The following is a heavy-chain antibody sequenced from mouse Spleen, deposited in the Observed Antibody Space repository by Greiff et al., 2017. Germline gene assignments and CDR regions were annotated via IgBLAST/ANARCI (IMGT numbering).Heavy chain of an antibody. CDR2: IWTGGGT. D-gene: IGHD1-1*01. CDR3: ARRRRDYGSSYDYYAMDY. Sequence: VQLVESGPGLVAPSQSLSITCTVSGFSLTSYAISWVRQPPGKGLEWLGVIWTGGGTNYNSALKSRLSISKDNSKSQVFLKMNSLQTDDTARYYCARRRRDYGSSYDYYAMDYWGQGTSVTVSS. CDR1: GFSLTSYA. J-gene: IGHJ4*01. V-gene: IGHV2-9-1*01.